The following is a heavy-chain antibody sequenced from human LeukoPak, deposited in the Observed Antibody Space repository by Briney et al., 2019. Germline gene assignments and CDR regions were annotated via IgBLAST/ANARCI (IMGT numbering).Heavy chain of an antibody. D-gene: IGHD6-13*01. CDR2: IRYDGSNK. CDR3: AKDRAGIAAADYRGYFQH. CDR1: GFTFSSYG. J-gene: IGHJ1*01. Sequence: GGSLRLSCAASGFTFSSYGMHWVRQAPGKGLEWVAFIRYDGSNKYYADSVKGRFTISRDNSKNTLYLQMNSLRAEDTAVYYCAKDRAGIAAADYRGYFQHWGQGTLVTVSS. V-gene: IGHV3-30*02.